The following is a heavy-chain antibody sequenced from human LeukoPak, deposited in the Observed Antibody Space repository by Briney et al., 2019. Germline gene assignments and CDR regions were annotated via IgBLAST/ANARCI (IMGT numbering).Heavy chain of an antibody. V-gene: IGHV4-59*01. J-gene: IGHJ3*02. CDR1: GGPISSYY. Sequence: SETLSLTCTVSGGPISSYYWSWIRQPPGKGLEWIGYIYYSGSTNYNPSLKSRVTISVDTSKNQFSLKLSSVTAADTAVYYCARDLTALAFDIWGQGTMVTVSS. D-gene: IGHD2-21*02. CDR2: IYYSGST. CDR3: ARDLTALAFDI.